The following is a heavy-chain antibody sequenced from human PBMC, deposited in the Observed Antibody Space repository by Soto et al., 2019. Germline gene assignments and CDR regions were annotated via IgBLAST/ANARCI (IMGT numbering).Heavy chain of an antibody. CDR3: AKDGYCSSTSCYLSVYYYYYYMDV. Sequence: GGSLRLSCAASGFTFSSYGMHWVRQAPGKGLEWVAVISYDGSNKYYADSVKGRFTISRDNSKNTLYLQMNSLRAEDTAVYYCAKDGYCSSTSCYLSVYYYYYYMDVWGKGTTVTVSS. CDR2: ISYDGSNK. D-gene: IGHD2-2*03. J-gene: IGHJ6*03. CDR1: GFTFSSYG. V-gene: IGHV3-30*18.